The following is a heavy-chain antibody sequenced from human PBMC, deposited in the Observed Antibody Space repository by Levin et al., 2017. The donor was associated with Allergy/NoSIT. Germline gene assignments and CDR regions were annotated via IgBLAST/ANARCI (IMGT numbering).Heavy chain of an antibody. CDR2: IKQDGSEK. CDR3: ARDRPYCTNGVCKRTYCDY. Sequence: GGSLRLSCAASGFTFSSYWMSWVRHAPGKGLEWVANIKQDGSEKYYVDSVKGRFTISRDNAKNSLYLQMNSLRAEDTAVYYCARDRPYCTNGVCKRTYCDYWGQGTLVTVSS. J-gene: IGHJ4*02. V-gene: IGHV3-7*01. CDR1: GFTFSSYW. D-gene: IGHD2-8*01.